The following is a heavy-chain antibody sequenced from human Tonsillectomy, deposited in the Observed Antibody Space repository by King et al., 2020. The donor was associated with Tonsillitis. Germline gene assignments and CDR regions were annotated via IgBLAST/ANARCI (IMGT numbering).Heavy chain of an antibody. V-gene: IGHV4-61*02. CDR1: GGSITSGSYY. J-gene: IGHJ4*02. CDR2: LYTSGRT. D-gene: IGHD2-2*01. CDR3: ARGGGLFCSTTSCLDY. Sequence: VQLQESGPGLVKPSQTLSLTCTVSGGSITSGSYYWSWIRQPAGKGLEWIGRLYTSGRTNYNPSLKSRVNISVETSKNQFSLMLSSVTAADTAVYYCARGGGLFCSTTSCLDYWGQGTLVTVSS.